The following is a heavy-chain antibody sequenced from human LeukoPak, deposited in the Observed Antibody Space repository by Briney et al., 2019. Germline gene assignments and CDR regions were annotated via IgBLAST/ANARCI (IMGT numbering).Heavy chain of an antibody. CDR2: IYNSGTT. CDR3: ARGAGSGSYYPDGFDI. V-gene: IGHV4-59*01. CDR1: GASISSNY. Sequence: SETLSLTCTVSGASISSNYWSWVRQPPGKALEWIAYIYNSGTTKYNPSLTSRASISIDTSKNRFSLRLSSVTAADTAMYYCARGAGSGSYYPDGFDIWGQGTMVTVSS. J-gene: IGHJ3*02. D-gene: IGHD3-10*01.